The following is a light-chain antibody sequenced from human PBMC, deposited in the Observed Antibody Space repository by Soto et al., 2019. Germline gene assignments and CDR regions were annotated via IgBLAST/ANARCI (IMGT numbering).Light chain of an antibody. J-gene: IGKJ1*01. V-gene: IGKV1-5*03. CDR3: QQYGSSSPWT. Sequence: DIQMTQSPSTLSASVGDRVTITCRASQSISSWLAWYQQKPGKAPKPLFYKASSLETGVPSRFSGSGSGTEFTLIISSLQPDDFASCYCQQYGSSSPWTFGQGTKVEIK. CDR2: KAS. CDR1: QSISSW.